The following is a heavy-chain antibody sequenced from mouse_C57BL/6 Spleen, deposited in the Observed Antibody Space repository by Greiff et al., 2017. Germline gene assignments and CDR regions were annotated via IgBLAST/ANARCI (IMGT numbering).Heavy chain of an antibody. J-gene: IGHJ3*01. CDR1: GYAFSSSW. CDR3: ARSGGLRRFAY. Sequence: VQLQQSGPELVKPGASVKISCKASGYAFSSSWMNWVKQRPGKGLEWIGRIYPGDGDTNYNGKFKGKATLTADKSSSTAYMQLSSLTSEDSAVYFCARSGGLRRFAYWGQGTLVTVSA. V-gene: IGHV1-82*01. D-gene: IGHD2-4*01. CDR2: IYPGDGDT.